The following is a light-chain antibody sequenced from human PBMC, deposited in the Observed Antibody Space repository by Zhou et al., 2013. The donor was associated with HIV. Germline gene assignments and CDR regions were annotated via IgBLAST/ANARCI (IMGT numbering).Light chain of an antibody. Sequence: DIQMTQSPSSLSASVGDRVTITCRASQGVRNDLAWFQQKPGRAPKRLIYAASSLQSGVPSRFSGSGSGTEFTLTINSLQPEDFATYYCQQSSTTPRLTFGGGTKVEIK. V-gene: IGKV1-17*01. J-gene: IGKJ4*01. CDR1: QGVRND. CDR3: QQSSTTPRLT. CDR2: AAS.